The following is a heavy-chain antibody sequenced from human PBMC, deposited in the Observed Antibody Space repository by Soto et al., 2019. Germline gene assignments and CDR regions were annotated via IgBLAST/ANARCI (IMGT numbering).Heavy chain of an antibody. CDR2: ISGSCGST. J-gene: IGHJ4*02. CDR1: GFTFSSYA. Sequence: EVQLLESGGGLVQPGGSLRLSCAASGFTFSSYAMNWVRQGPGKGLEWVSGISGSCGSTYYADSVKGRFTISRDNSKNTLDLQMNSLRAEDTAVYYCASRSSGWYFDYWGQGTLVTVSS. V-gene: IGHV3-23*01. D-gene: IGHD6-19*01. CDR3: ASRSSGWYFDY.